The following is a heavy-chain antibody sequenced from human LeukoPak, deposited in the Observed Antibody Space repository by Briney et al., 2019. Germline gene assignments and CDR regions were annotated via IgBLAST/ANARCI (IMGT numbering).Heavy chain of an antibody. J-gene: IGHJ4*02. CDR3: AREVVSHCSSTSCHHPFDY. Sequence: GASVKVSCKASGGTFSSYAISWVRQAPGQGLEWMGRIIPIFGTANYAQKFQGRVTITADKSTSTAYMELSSLRSEDTAVYYCAREVVSHCSSTSCHHPFDYWGQGTLVTVSS. CDR2: IIPIFGTA. D-gene: IGHD2-2*01. CDR1: GGTFSSYA. V-gene: IGHV1-69*06.